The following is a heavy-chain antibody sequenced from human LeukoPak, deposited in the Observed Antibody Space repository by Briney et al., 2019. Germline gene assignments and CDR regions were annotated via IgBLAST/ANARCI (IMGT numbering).Heavy chain of an antibody. D-gene: IGHD5-12*01. Sequence: GGSLRLSCAASGFTFSSYAMNWVRQAPGKGLEWVSAISGSGGNTYYADSVKGRFTISRDNSKNTLYLQMNSLRAEDTAVYYCARDDVDIVATLLPDYWGQGTLVTVSS. CDR3: ARDDVDIVATLLPDY. V-gene: IGHV3-23*01. J-gene: IGHJ4*02. CDR1: GFTFSSYA. CDR2: ISGSGGNT.